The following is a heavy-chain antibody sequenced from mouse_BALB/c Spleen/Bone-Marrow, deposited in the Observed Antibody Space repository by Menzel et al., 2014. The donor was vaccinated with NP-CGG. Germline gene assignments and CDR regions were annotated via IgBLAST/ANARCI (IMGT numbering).Heavy chain of an antibody. V-gene: IGHV1S81*02. CDR3: ARRTTTVVATDY. J-gene: IGHJ2*01. CDR1: GYTFTSYC. CDR2: INPSNGRT. Sequence: QVQLQQPGAELVKPGASVKLSCKASGYTFTSYCMHWVKQRPGQGLEWIGEINPSNGRTNYNEKFKSKATLTVDKSSSTAYMQLSSLTSEDSAVYYCARRTTTVVATDYWGQGTTLTVSS. D-gene: IGHD1-1*01.